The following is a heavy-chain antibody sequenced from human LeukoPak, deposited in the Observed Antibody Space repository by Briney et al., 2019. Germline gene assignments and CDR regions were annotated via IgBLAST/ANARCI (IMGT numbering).Heavy chain of an antibody. J-gene: IGHJ5*02. V-gene: IGHV4-39*07. D-gene: IGHD6-19*01. CDR3: ARVISSGWENNWFDP. CDR1: GASISGSAYY. Sequence: SSETLSLTCTVSGASISGSAYYWDWIRQPPGKGLVWIGSIHYSGSSYYNPSLKSRVTFSIDTSRNQFSLRLTSVTAADTALYYCARVISSGWENNWFDPWGQGTLVTVSS. CDR2: IHYSGSS.